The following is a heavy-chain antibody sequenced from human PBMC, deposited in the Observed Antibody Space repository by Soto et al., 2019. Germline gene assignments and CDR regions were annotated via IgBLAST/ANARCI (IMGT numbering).Heavy chain of an antibody. CDR2: IYWNDDK. J-gene: IGHJ3*01. V-gene: IGHV2-5*01. CDR1: GISLSTSGVG. CDR3: ARGLATLPVFAFDV. D-gene: IGHD6-6*01. Sequence: SGPTLVNPTQTLTLTCSLSGISLSTSGVGLGWIRQTPGKALEWLALIYWNDDKHYTPSLKSRLTITKDTSKNQAVLTMTNMDPVDTATYYCARGLATLPVFAFDVWGQGTVVTVSS.